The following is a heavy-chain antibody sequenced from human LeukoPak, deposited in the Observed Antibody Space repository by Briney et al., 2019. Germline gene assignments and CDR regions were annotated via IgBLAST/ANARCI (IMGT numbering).Heavy chain of an antibody. V-gene: IGHV4-59*01. Sequence: SETLSLTCTVSGGSISSYYWSWIRQPPGKGLEWIGYIYYSGSTNYNPSLKSRVTISVDTSKNQFSLKLSSVTAADTAVYYCARGARLLGYWGQGTLVTVSS. J-gene: IGHJ4*02. CDR2: IYYSGST. CDR3: ARGARLLGY. CDR1: GGSISSYY.